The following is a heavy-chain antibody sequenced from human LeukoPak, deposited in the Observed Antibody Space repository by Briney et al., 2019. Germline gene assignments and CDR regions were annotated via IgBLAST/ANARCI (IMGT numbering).Heavy chain of an antibody. Sequence: SETLSLTCTDSGGSISSYYMSWVREPPGKGLERRGYIYTSGSTNYNPSLKSRVTISVDTSKNQSSLKLSSVTAADTAVYYCARHSGSSGYWSAYYYYGMDVWGQGTTVTVSS. D-gene: IGHD3-22*01. J-gene: IGHJ6*02. CDR1: GGSISSYY. CDR2: IYTSGST. V-gene: IGHV4-4*09. CDR3: ARHSGSSGYWSAYYYYGMDV.